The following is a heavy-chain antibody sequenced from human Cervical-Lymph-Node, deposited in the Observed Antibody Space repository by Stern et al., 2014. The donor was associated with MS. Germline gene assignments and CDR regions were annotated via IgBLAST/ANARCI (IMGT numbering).Heavy chain of an antibody. Sequence: EVQLLESGAEVQRPGESLRISCKGSGYNFNNSWIGWVRQMPGKGLEWMGIIYPADSDTRYSPSFQGQVTISADKYRTTAYLEWSSLKASDTAMYYCATYSKSSIRAYNIWGQGTKVTVSS. J-gene: IGHJ3*02. CDR1: GYNFNNSW. CDR3: ATYSKSSIRAYNI. CDR2: IYPADSDT. D-gene: IGHD6-6*01. V-gene: IGHV5-51*01.